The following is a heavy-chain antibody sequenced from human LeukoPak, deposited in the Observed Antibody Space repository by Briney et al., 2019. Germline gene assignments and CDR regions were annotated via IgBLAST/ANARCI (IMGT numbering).Heavy chain of an antibody. CDR3: ARGVLTGYRVTNAYYYYYMDV. V-gene: IGHV1-69*05. J-gene: IGHJ6*03. CDR2: IIPIFGTA. Sequence: GASVKVSCKASGGTFSSYAISWVRQAPGQGLEWMGGIIPIFGTANYAQKFQGRVTITTDESTSTAYMELSSLRSEDTAVYYCARGVLTGYRVTNAYYYYYMDVWGKGTTVTVSS. CDR1: GGTFSSYA. D-gene: IGHD3-9*01.